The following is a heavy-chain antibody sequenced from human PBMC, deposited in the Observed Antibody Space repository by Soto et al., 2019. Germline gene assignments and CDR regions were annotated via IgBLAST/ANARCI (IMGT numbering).Heavy chain of an antibody. J-gene: IGHJ4*02. V-gene: IGHV1-18*01. D-gene: IGHD1-1*01. CDR1: GYAFTTYG. Sequence: QVHLVQSGAEVKKPGASVKVSCKGSGYAFTTYGITWVRQAPGQGLEWMGWISAHNGKTNYAQKLQGIVTGTRDTSTSTAYRELRSLRSDDTAVYSCARGRYGDYWGQGALVSVSS. CDR2: ISAHNGKT. CDR3: ARGRYGDY.